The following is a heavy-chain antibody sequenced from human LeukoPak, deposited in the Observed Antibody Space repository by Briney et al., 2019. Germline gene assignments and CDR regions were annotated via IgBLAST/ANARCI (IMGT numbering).Heavy chain of an antibody. CDR1: GFTFDDYA. CDR3: ARVPAGVIGMKDAFDI. Sequence: GGSLRLSCAASGFTFDDYAMHWVRQAPGKGLEWVSGISWNNGSIGYADSVKGRFTISRHNAKNSLYLQMNSLRAEDTAVYYCARVPAGVIGMKDAFDIWGQGTMVTVSS. D-gene: IGHD3-16*02. CDR2: ISWNNGSI. V-gene: IGHV3-9*01. J-gene: IGHJ3*02.